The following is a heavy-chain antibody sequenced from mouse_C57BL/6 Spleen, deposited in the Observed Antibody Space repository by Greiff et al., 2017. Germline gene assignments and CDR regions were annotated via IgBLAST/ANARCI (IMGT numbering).Heavy chain of an antibody. J-gene: IGHJ1*03. CDR2: IWSGGST. CDR1: GFSLTSYG. CDR3: ARSGSSTGYFDV. Sequence: VMLVESGPGLVQPSQSLSITCTVSGFSLTSYGVHWVRQSPGKGLEWLGVIWSGGSTDYNAAFISRLSISKDNSKSQVFFKMNSLQADDTAIYYCARSGSSTGYFDVWGTGTTVTVSS. D-gene: IGHD1-1*01. V-gene: IGHV2-2*01.